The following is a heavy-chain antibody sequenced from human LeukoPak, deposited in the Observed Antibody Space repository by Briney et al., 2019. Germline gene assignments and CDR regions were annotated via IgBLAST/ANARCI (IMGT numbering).Heavy chain of an antibody. CDR2: INPNSGGT. CDR3: ARATYYDILTGYSYYGMDV. Sequence: ASVKVSGKASGYTFTGYYMHWVRQAPGQGLEWMGWINPNSGGTNYAQKFQGRVTMTRDTSISTAYMELSRLRSDDTAVYYCARATYYDILTGYSYYGMDVWGQGTTVTVSS. V-gene: IGHV1-2*02. CDR1: GYTFTGYY. D-gene: IGHD3-9*01. J-gene: IGHJ6*02.